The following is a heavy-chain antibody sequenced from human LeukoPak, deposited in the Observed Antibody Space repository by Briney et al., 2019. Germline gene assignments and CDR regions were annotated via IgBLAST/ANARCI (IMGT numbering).Heavy chain of an antibody. Sequence: GGSLRLSCAASGFTFNNAWMNWVRQAPGKGLEWVSAISGSGGTTYYADSVRGRFTISRDNSKNTLYLQMNSLRAEDTAVYYCAKEEEPATAAYWGQGTLVTVSS. J-gene: IGHJ4*02. CDR2: ISGSGGTT. CDR3: AKEEEPATAAY. D-gene: IGHD2-15*01. CDR1: GFTFNNAW. V-gene: IGHV3-23*01.